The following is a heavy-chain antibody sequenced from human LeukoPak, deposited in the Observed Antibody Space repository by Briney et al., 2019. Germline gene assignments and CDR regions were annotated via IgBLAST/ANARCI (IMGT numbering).Heavy chain of an antibody. CDR1: GGSISSGGYY. D-gene: IGHD3-22*01. V-gene: IGHV4-31*03. CDR2: IYYSGST. CDR3: AGKNYYDSSGYPGEFDY. Sequence: PSQTLSLTCTVSGGSISSGGYYWSWIRQHPGKGLEWIGYIYYSGSTYYNPSLKSRVTISVDTSKNQFSLKLSSVTAADTAVYYCAGKNYYDSSGYPGEFDYWGQGTLVTVSS. J-gene: IGHJ4*02.